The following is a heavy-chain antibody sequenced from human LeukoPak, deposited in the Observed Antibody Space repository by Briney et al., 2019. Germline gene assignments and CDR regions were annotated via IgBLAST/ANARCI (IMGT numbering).Heavy chain of an antibody. J-gene: IGHJ6*04. Sequence: PSETLSLTCAVYGGSFSGYYWSCIRQPPGKGLEWIGEINHSGSTNYNPSLKSRVTISVDTSKNQFSLKLSSVTAADTAVYYCVTLENTDIVVVPAEMDVWGKGTTVTVSS. CDR1: GGSFSGYY. CDR3: VTLENTDIVVVPAEMDV. CDR2: INHSGST. D-gene: IGHD2-2*01. V-gene: IGHV4-34*01.